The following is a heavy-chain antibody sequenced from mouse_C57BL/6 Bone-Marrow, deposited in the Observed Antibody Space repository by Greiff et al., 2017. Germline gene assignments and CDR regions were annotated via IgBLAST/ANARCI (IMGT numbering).Heavy chain of an antibody. CDR1: GYTFTSYW. D-gene: IGHD2-1*01. Sequence: QVHVQQPGAELVRPGTSVKLSCTASGYTFTSYWMHWVEQRPGQGLEWIGVIDPSDSYTNYNQKFKGKATLTVDTSSSTAYMQLSSLTSEDSAVWYGASGGKYESAYWGQGTLVTVSA. CDR3: ASGGKYESAY. V-gene: IGHV1-59*01. CDR2: IDPSDSYT. J-gene: IGHJ3*01.